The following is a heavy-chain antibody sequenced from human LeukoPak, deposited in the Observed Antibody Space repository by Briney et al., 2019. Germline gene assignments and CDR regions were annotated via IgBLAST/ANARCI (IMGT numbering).Heavy chain of an antibody. Sequence: ASVKVSCKASGYSFTSHYMHWVRQAPGQGLEWLGLINPSGSSTLYAQKFQGRVTMTRDMSTSTVYMELSSLRSEDTAVYYCARERGLPDAFDIWGQGTMVTVSS. J-gene: IGHJ3*02. CDR3: ARERGLPDAFDI. CDR1: GYSFTSHY. V-gene: IGHV1-46*01. CDR2: INPSGSST.